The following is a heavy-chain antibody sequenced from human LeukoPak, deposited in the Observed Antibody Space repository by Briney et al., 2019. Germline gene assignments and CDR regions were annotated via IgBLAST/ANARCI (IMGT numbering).Heavy chain of an antibody. D-gene: IGHD4-17*01. CDR2: ISGSGGST. Sequence: PGGSLRLSCAASGFTFSSYAMSWVRQAPGKGLEWVSAISGSGGSTYYADSVKGRFTISRDNSKNTLYLQMNSLRAEDTAVYYCAIMTTVTSYAFDIWGQGTMVTVSS. V-gene: IGHV3-23*01. CDR1: GFTFSSYA. CDR3: AIMTTVTSYAFDI. J-gene: IGHJ3*02.